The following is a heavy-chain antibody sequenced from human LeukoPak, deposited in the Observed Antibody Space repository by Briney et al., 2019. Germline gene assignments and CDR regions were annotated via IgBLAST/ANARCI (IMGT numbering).Heavy chain of an antibody. V-gene: IGHV4-59*01. CDR3: ARHPSPYISDAFDI. J-gene: IGHJ3*02. D-gene: IGHD3-16*01. CDR1: GGSISSYY. Sequence: SETLSLTCTVSGGSISSYYWSWIRQPPGKGLEWIGYIYYSGSTNYNPSLKSRVTISVDTSKNQFSLKLSSVTAADTAVYYCARHPSPYISDAFDIWGQGTMVTVSS. CDR2: IYYSGST.